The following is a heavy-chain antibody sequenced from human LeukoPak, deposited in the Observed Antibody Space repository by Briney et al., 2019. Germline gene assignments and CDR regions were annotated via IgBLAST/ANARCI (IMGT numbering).Heavy chain of an antibody. CDR1: GGSISSYY. V-gene: IGHV4-59*08. CDR3: ARSSGWSYGMDV. CDR2: IYYSGST. D-gene: IGHD6-19*01. Sequence: PSETLSLTCTGSGGSISSYYWSWIRQPPGKGLEWIGYIYYSGSTNYNPSLKSRVTISVDTSKNQFSLKLSSVTAADTAVYYCARSSGWSYGMDVWGQGTTVTVSS. J-gene: IGHJ6*02.